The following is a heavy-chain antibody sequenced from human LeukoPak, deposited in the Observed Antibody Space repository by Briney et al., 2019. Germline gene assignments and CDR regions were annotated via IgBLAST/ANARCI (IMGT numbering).Heavy chain of an antibody. CDR2: ISYDGSNK. J-gene: IGHJ4*02. Sequence: GRSLRLSCAASGFTFSSYGMHWVRQAPGRGLEWVAVISYDGSNKYYADSVKGRFTISRDNSKNTLYLQMNSLRAEDTAVYYCARDPNWNGYFDYWGQGTLVTVSS. D-gene: IGHD1-20*01. V-gene: IGHV3-30*19. CDR1: GFTFSSYG. CDR3: ARDPNWNGYFDY.